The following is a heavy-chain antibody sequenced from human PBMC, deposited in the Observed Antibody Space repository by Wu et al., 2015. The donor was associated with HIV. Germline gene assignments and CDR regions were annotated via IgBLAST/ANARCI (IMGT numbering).Heavy chain of an antibody. V-gene: IGHV1-2*02. CDR3: ARVSRAGGDYAHAFDI. CDR1: GYTFTGYY. Sequence: QGQLVQSGAEVKKPGASVKVSCKASGYTFTGYYIHWVRQAPGQGLEWMGWINPNSGDTNYAQKFQGRVTMTRDTSISTAYMELSRLRSDDTAVYYCARVSRAGGDYAHAFDIWAKGQWSPSLQ. D-gene: IGHD4-17*01. CDR2: INPNSGDT. J-gene: IGHJ3*02.